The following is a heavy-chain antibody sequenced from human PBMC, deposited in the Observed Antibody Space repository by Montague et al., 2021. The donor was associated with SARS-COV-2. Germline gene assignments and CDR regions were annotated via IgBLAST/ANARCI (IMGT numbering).Heavy chain of an antibody. V-gene: IGHV4-59*01. D-gene: IGHD2-21*01. CDR1: GGSISSYY. CDR2: IYYTGST. Sequence: SETLSLTCTVSGGSISSYYWSWIRPPPGKGLEWIGYIYYTGSTKYNPSLKSRVTMSLDRSTNRFSLRLISVTAADTAMYYCARAQNTCFIANCGNYFDFWGLGAQVAVSS. CDR3: ARAQNTCFIANCGNYFDF. J-gene: IGHJ4*02.